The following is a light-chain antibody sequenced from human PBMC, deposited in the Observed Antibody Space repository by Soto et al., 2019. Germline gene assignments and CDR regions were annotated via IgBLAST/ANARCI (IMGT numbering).Light chain of an antibody. V-gene: IGKV1-5*03. CDR2: TAS. CDR1: QSISTW. Sequence: DIKMTQSPSTLSASVGDRVTITCRASQSISTWLAWYQQKPGKAPKLLIYTASNLERGVQSRFSGSGSGTEFTLTISSLQPDDFATYYCQQHNSYPRTFGQGTKVEIK. CDR3: QQHNSYPRT. J-gene: IGKJ1*01.